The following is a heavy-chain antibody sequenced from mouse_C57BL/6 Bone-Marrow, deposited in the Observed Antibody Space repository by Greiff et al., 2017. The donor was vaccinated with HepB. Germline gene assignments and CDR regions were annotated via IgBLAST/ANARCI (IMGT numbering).Heavy chain of an antibody. J-gene: IGHJ2*01. CDR3: ARSARSPNDY. CDR1: GYTFTSYG. V-gene: IGHV1-81*01. Sequence: VKLQESGAELARPGASVKLSCKASGYTFTSYGISWVKQRTGQGLEWIGEIYPRSGNTYYNEKFKGKATLTADKSSSTAYMELRSLTSEDSAVYFCARSARSPNDYWGQGTTLTVSS. CDR2: IYPRSGNT.